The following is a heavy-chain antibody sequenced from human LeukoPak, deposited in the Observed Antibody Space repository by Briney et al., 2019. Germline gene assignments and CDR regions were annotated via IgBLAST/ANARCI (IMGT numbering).Heavy chain of an antibody. Sequence: GGSLRLSCEASGFTFSSYGMHWVRQAPGKGLEWVAVIWYDGSNKYYADSVKGRFTISRDNSKNTLYLQMNSLRAEDTAVYYCARDALYEVTTGTYDYWGQGTLVTVSS. V-gene: IGHV3-33*01. D-gene: IGHD4-17*01. CDR3: ARDALYEVTTGTYDY. CDR1: GFTFSSYG. CDR2: IWYDGSNK. J-gene: IGHJ4*02.